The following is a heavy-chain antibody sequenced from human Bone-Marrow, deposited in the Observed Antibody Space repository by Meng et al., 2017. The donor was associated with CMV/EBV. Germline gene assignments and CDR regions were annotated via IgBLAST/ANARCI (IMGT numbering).Heavy chain of an antibody. CDR3: ARSECGGDCYFDY. Sequence: ASVKVSCKASGYTFTSYGISWVRQAPGQGLEWMGWISGYNGKTNYAQKFQDRVTMTTEKSTSTAYMELRSLRSDDTAVYYCARSECGGDCYFDYWGQGTLVTVSS. CDR2: ISGYNGKT. D-gene: IGHD2-21*01. CDR1: GYTFTSYG. J-gene: IGHJ4*02. V-gene: IGHV1-18*01.